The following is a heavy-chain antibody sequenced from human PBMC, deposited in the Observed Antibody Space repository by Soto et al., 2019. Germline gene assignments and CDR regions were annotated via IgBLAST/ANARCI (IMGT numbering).Heavy chain of an antibody. CDR2: IIPILGIA. Sequence: GASVKVSCKASGGTFSSYTISWVRQAPGQGLEWMGRIIPILGIANYAQKFQGRVTITADKSTSTAYMELSSLRSEDTAVYYCARDPPYCGGDCYSSIWGQGTMVTVSS. CDR3: ARDPPYCGGDCYSSI. J-gene: IGHJ3*02. D-gene: IGHD2-21*01. CDR1: GGTFSSYT. V-gene: IGHV1-69*04.